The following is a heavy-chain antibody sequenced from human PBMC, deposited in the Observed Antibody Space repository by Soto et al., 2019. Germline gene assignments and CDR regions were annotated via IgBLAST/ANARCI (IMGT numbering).Heavy chain of an antibody. CDR3: ARRFDYVWGNYRYTLFDK. Sequence: PGESLKISCKASGYSFISYWIGWVRQTPGKGLEWMGIIYPINSDTEYSPSFQDQVTISADKSTNTAYLQWSSLEASDTAIYYCARRFDYVWGNYRYTLFDKWGQGTLVTVSS. CDR2: IYPINSDT. V-gene: IGHV5-51*01. CDR1: GYSFISYW. D-gene: IGHD3-16*02. J-gene: IGHJ4*02.